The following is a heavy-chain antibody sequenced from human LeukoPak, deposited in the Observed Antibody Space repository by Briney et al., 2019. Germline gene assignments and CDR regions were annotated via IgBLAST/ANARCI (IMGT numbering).Heavy chain of an antibody. CDR3: AKSRGESRGASNY. CDR2: ISISSFST. CDR1: GFTFSSYA. D-gene: IGHD1-26*01. J-gene: IGHJ4*02. Sequence: GGSLRLSCAASGFTFSSYAINWVRQAPGKGLEWVSGISISSFSTYYADSVKGRFTISRDNSKNTLYLQMNSLRAEDTAVYYCAKSRGESRGASNYWGQRTLVTVSS. V-gene: IGHV3-23*01.